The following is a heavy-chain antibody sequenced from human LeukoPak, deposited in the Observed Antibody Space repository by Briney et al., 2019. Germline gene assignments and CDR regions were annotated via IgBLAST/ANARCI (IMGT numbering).Heavy chain of an antibody. D-gene: IGHD3-22*01. Sequence: PSETLSLTCTVSGDSISSYYWSWIRQPAGKGLEWIGRIYTSGSTNYNPSLKSRVLISIDKSKNQFSLKLVSVTAARTAVYYCAREPVSSSGLYNFDYWGQGNLGTVSS. CDR3: AREPVSSSGLYNFDY. CDR2: IYTSGST. J-gene: IGHJ4*02. CDR1: GDSISSYY. V-gene: IGHV4-4*07.